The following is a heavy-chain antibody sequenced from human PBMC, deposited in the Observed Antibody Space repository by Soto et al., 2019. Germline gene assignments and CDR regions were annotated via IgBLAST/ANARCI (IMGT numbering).Heavy chain of an antibody. D-gene: IGHD5-18*01. CDR1: GLSISTYD. CDR2: IYYSGST. J-gene: IGHJ4*02. V-gene: IGHV4-59*12. Sequence: SETLSLSCHASGLSISTYDWSSIRQPPGKGLEWIGYIYYSGSTSYNPSLKSRVTISVDTSKNQFSLKLRSVTAADTAVYYCARRGYSYGYLHFDYWGQGTLVTVS. CDR3: ARRGYSYGYLHFDY.